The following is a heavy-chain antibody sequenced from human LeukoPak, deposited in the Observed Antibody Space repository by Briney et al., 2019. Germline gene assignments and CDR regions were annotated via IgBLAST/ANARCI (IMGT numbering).Heavy chain of an antibody. D-gene: IGHD5-12*01. CDR1: GFTFSSYA. J-gene: IGHJ6*03. CDR3: ARATTYFSYYYMDV. Sequence: PGGSLRLSCAASGFTFSSYAMSWVRQAPGKGLEWVSAISGSGGSTYYADSVKGRFTISRDNAKNSLYLQMNSLRAEDTAVYYCARATTYFSYYYMDVWGKGTTVTVSS. V-gene: IGHV3-23*01. CDR2: ISGSGGST.